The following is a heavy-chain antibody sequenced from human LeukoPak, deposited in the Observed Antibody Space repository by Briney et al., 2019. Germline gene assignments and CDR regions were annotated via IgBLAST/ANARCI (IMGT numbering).Heavy chain of an antibody. D-gene: IGHD2-15*01. V-gene: IGHV3-23*01. CDR2: ISDTGNT. CDR3: AKAPVTTCRGAFCYPFDY. CDR1: GFTFSSYS. J-gene: IGHJ4*02. Sequence: PGGSLRLSCAASGFTFSSYSMNWVRQVPGKGLEWVSAISDTGNTYHADSVKGRFTISRDSSKNTLFLQMNRLRPEDAAVYYCAKAPVTTCRGAFCYPFDYWGLGTLVTVSS.